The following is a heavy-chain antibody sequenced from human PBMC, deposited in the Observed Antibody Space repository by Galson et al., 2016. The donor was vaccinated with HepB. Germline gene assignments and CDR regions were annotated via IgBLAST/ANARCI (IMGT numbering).Heavy chain of an antibody. D-gene: IGHD5-24*01. Sequence: SVKVSCKASGYTFTSYGISWVRQAPGQGLEWMGWISASKGKTNYAQNLQGRVTMTTDTYPSTVYMELRSLRSDDTAVYYCARDRDYLLDSWGQGTLVTVSP. CDR3: ARDRDYLLDS. V-gene: IGHV1-18*01. CDR1: GYTFTSYG. J-gene: IGHJ4*02. CDR2: ISASKGKT.